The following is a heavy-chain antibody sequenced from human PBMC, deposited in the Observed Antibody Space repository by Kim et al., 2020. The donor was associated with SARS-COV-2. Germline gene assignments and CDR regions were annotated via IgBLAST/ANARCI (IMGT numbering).Heavy chain of an antibody. J-gene: IGHJ5*02. Sequence: ASVKFSCKASGYTFDTYSLYWVRQAPGQRFEWMGWVNGGNGNTRYSQNFQGRLTITRDTSASAAYMELSSLTSKDTAVYYCAREGSGSYNWLDPWGQGT. CDR2: VNGGNGNT. CDR3: AREGSGSYNWLDP. V-gene: IGHV1-3*01. D-gene: IGHD3-10*01. CDR1: GYTFDTYS.